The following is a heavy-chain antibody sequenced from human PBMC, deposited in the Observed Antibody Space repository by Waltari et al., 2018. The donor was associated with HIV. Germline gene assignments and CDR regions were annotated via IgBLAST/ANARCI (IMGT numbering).Heavy chain of an antibody. CDR1: GFPVSSNY. Sequence: EVQLVESGGGLVQPGGSLRLSCAASGFPVSSNYMSWVRQAPGKGLEWFSVIYSGGSTYYADSVKGRFTISRDNSKNTLYLQMNSLRAEDTAVYYCASIAYCGGDCYPRGMDVWGQGTTVTVSS. CDR2: IYSGGST. V-gene: IGHV3-66*01. D-gene: IGHD2-21*02. CDR3: ASIAYCGGDCYPRGMDV. J-gene: IGHJ6*02.